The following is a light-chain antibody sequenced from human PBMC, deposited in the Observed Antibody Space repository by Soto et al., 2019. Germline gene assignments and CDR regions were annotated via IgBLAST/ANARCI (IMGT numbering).Light chain of an antibody. CDR1: QGVTTN. Sequence: EMTQSLATVSVSPGERATLSCRAGQGVTTNFAWYQQKPGQSPRLLIYDVSIRATGVPARFSATGSETDFTLTISGLQSEDSAVYFCQQYNNWRFSFGQGTRLEIK. V-gene: IGKV3-15*01. CDR2: DVS. J-gene: IGKJ5*01. CDR3: QQYNNWRFS.